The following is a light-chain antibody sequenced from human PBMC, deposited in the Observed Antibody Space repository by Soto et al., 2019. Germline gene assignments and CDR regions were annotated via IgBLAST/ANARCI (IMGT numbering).Light chain of an antibody. CDR1: QSVSSQ. CDR3: QQANSFPHT. J-gene: IGKJ2*01. Sequence: EIVLTQSPATLSLSPGERATLSCRASQSVSSQLAWYQHKPGQAPRLLIYDASNRATGIPDRFSGSGSGTDFTLTISSLQPEDFATYYCQQANSFPHTFGQGTKLEIK. CDR2: DAS. V-gene: IGKV3-11*01.